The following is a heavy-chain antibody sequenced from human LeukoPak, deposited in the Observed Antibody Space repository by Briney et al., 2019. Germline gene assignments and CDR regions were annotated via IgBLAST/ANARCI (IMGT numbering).Heavy chain of an antibody. CDR1: GFTFGKYW. CDR2: IKLDGSEK. CDR3: ARDQYDTWSRRGNFDS. Sequence: GGSLRLSCVASGFTFGKYWMSWVRQAPGKGLEWVANIKLDGSEKNYVDSVKGRFTITRDNTKNSLYLQMNSLRAEDTAVFYCARDQYDTWSRRGNFDSWGQGTLVIVSS. V-gene: IGHV3-7*03. J-gene: IGHJ4*02. D-gene: IGHD3-3*01.